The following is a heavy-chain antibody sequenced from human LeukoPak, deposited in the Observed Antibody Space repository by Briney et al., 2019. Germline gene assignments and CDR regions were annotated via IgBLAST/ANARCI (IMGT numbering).Heavy chain of an antibody. CDR3: AKERQEGATPFDY. J-gene: IGHJ4*02. CDR2: ISSDASIT. Sequence: GRSLRLSCAASGFTFNSYSMHWVRQAPGKGLEWVAVISSDASITYYADSVKGRFTVSRDNSKDTLYLQMNSLRGEDTAAYYCAKERQEGATPFDYWGQGSLVTVSS. V-gene: IGHV3-30*04. D-gene: IGHD1-26*01. CDR1: GFTFNSYS.